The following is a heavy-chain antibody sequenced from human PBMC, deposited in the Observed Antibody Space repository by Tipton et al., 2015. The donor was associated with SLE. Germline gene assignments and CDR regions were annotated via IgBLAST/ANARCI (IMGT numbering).Heavy chain of an antibody. CDR3: ARDHAVAGFDY. CDR1: GFTFSSYA. J-gene: IGHJ4*02. V-gene: IGHV3-30*04. Sequence: SLRLSCAASGFTFSSYAMHWVRQAPGKGLEWVAVISYDGSNKYYADSVKGRFTISRDNAKNSLYLQMNSLRAEDTALYYCARDHAVAGFDYWGQGTLVTVSS. D-gene: IGHD6-19*01. CDR2: ISYDGSNK.